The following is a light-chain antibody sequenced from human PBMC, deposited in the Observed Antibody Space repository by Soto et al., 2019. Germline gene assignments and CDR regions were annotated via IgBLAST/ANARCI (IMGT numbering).Light chain of an antibody. CDR3: CSYAGSSSWV. Sequence: QSVLTQPRSVSGSPGQSVTISCTRTSSDVGGYNYVSWYQQHPGKAPKLMIYDVSKRPSGVPDRFSGSKSGNTASLTISGLQAEDEADYYCCSYAGSSSWVFGGGTKLTVL. J-gene: IGLJ3*02. CDR2: DVS. V-gene: IGLV2-11*01. CDR1: SSDVGGYNY.